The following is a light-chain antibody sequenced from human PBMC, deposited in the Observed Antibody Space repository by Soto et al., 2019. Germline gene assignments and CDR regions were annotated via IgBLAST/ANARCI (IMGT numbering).Light chain of an antibody. J-gene: IGKJ5*01. CDR3: QQYGRSLSIT. V-gene: IGKV3-20*01. CDR2: GAS. Sequence: EIVLTQSPGTLSLSPGERATLSCRASQSVSSSYLAWYQQKPGQAPRLLIYGASSRATGIPDRFSGSGSGTDFTRTISRLEPEDFAVYYCQQYGRSLSITFGQWKRLEIK. CDR1: QSVSSSY.